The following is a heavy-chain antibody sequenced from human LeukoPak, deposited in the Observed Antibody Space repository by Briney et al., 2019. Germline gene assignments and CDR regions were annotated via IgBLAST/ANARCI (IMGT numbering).Heavy chain of an antibody. Sequence: SQTLSLTCAISGDSVSSNSAAWNWFRQSPSRGLEWLGRTFYTSKWFNDYAVSVKSRITINPDTSKNQFSLQLNSVTPEDTVVYYCARRRYYDYSGYFDYWGQGTLVTVSS. D-gene: IGHD3-16*01. CDR3: ARRRYYDYSGYFDY. CDR2: TFYTSKWFN. CDR1: GDSVSSNSAA. V-gene: IGHV6-1*01. J-gene: IGHJ4*02.